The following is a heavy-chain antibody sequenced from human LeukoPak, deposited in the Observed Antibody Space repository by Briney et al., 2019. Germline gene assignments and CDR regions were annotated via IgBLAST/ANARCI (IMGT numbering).Heavy chain of an antibody. J-gene: IGHJ4*02. D-gene: IGHD5-12*01. CDR1: GFIFSSYS. Sequence: GGSLRLSCAASGFIFSSYSVHWVRQAPGKGLESVEAVSSDGSKKFYADSVKGRFSISRDNSKNTLYLQMNSLRTEDTAVYYCARDRAYSGNDATYFDCWGQGTLVTVSS. V-gene: IGHV3-30-3*01. CDR3: ARDRAYSGNDATYFDC. CDR2: VSSDGSKK.